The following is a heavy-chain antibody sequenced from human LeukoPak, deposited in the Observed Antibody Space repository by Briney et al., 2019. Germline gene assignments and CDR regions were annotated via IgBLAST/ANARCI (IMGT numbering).Heavy chain of an antibody. CDR1: GFTFSNFW. CDR2: ISGSGGST. V-gene: IGHV3-23*01. CDR3: AKDRKGSQLLWFGESRGPGFDP. D-gene: IGHD3-10*01. Sequence: PGGSLRLSCTASGFTFSNFWMGWVRQAPGKGLEWVSAISGSGGSTYYADSVKGRFTISRDNSKNTLYLQMNSLRAEDTAVYYCAKDRKGSQLLWFGESRGPGFDPWGQGTLVTVSS. J-gene: IGHJ5*02.